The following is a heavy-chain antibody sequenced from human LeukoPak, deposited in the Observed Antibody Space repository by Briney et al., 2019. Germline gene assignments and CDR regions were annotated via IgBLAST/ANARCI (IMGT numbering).Heavy chain of an antibody. CDR2: IRYDGSNK. CDR3: AKDHGRYCSGGSCYYFDY. V-gene: IGHV3-30*02. Sequence: SGGSLRLSCAASGFTFSSYGMHWVRQAPGKGLEGVAFIRYDGSNKYYADSVKGRFTISRDNSKNTLYLQMNSLRAEDTAVYYCAKDHGRYCSGGSCYYFDYWGQGTLVTVSS. J-gene: IGHJ4*02. CDR1: GFTFSSYG. D-gene: IGHD2-15*01.